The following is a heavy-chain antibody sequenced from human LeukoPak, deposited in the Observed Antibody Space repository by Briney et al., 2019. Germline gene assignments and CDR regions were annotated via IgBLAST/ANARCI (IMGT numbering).Heavy chain of an antibody. Sequence: SSETLSLTCTVSGGSISSYYWSWIRQPAGKGLEWIGRIYTSGSTNYNPSLKSRVTMSVDTSKNQFSLKLSSVTAADTAVYYCAREREVVAATGYTWFDPWGQGTLVTVSS. J-gene: IGHJ5*02. CDR1: GGSISSYY. CDR2: IYTSGST. CDR3: AREREVVAATGYTWFDP. D-gene: IGHD2-15*01. V-gene: IGHV4-4*07.